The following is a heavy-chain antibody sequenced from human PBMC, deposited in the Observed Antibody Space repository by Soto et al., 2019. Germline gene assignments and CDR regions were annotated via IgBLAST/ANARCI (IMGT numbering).Heavy chain of an antibody. Sequence: ASVKVSCKASGYTFTGYYMHWVRQAPGQGLEWMGWINPNSGGTNYAQKFQGWVTMTRDTSISTAYMELSRLRSDDTAVYYCARGYVDTMVRGVIPSYYYYGMDVWGQGTTVTVSS. V-gene: IGHV1-2*04. D-gene: IGHD3-10*01. CDR3: ARGYVDTMVRGVIPSYYYYGMDV. J-gene: IGHJ6*02. CDR1: GYTFTGYY. CDR2: INPNSGGT.